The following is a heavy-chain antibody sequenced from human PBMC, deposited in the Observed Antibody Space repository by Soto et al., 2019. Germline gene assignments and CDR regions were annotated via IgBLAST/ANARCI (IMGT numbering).Heavy chain of an antibody. CDR1: GGSISSGGYS. V-gene: IGHV4-30-2*01. D-gene: IGHD3-10*01. CDR3: ARGPLPAYGSGSYYPTGLDY. CDR2: IYHSGST. Sequence: SETLSLTCAVSGGSISSGGYSWSWIRQPPGKGLEWIGYIYHSGSTYYNPSLKSRVTISVDRSKNQFSLKLSSVTAADTAVYYCARGPLPAYGSGSYYPTGLDYWGQGTLVTVSS. J-gene: IGHJ4*02.